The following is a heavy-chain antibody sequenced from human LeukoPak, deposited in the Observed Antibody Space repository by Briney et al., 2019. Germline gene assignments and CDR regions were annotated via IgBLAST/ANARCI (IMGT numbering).Heavy chain of an antibody. CDR3: ARSRGYDFWSGYNYYFDY. CDR1: GFTFSSYA. J-gene: IGHJ4*02. D-gene: IGHD3-3*01. V-gene: IGHV3-23*01. Sequence: QPGGSLRLSCAASGFTFSSYAMSWASQAPGKGLEWVSAISGSGGSTYYADSVKGRFTISRDNSKNTLYLQMNSLRAEDTAVYYCARSRGYDFWSGYNYYFDYWGQGTLVTVSS. CDR2: ISGSGGST.